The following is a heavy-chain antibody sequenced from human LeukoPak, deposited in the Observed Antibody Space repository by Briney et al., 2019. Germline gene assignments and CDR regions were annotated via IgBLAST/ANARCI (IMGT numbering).Heavy chain of an antibody. CDR3: ARDQGLTGYSDY. CDR1: GYSFTNYY. Sequence: ASVKVSCKTSGYSFTNYYIHWVRQAPGQGHERMGIINPSGGSTNYAQKFQGRVTMTRDTSTRTVYMELSSLRSEDTAVYYCARDQGLTGYSDYWGQGTLVTVSS. CDR2: INPSGGST. J-gene: IGHJ4*02. D-gene: IGHD3-9*01. V-gene: IGHV1-46*01.